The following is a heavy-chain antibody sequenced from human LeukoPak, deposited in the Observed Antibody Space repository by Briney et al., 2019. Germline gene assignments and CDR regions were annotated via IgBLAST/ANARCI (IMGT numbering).Heavy chain of an antibody. D-gene: IGHD2-15*01. CDR3: ARPTGYCSGGNCRRAHYYYGMDV. J-gene: IGHJ6*02. CDR2: FNGDGSSA. CDR1: RSSLSNYY. V-gene: IGHV3-74*01. Sequence: PGGSLRLSCAASRSSLSNYYMHWVRQAPGKGLVWVSRFNGDGSSASYADSVKGRFTVSRDNAKNTLYLQMNSLRAEDTAAYYCARPTGYCSGGNCRRAHYYYGMDVWGQGTTVTVSS.